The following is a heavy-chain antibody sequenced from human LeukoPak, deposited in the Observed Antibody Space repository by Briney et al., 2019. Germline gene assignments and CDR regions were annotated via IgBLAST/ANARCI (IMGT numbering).Heavy chain of an antibody. V-gene: IGHV4-4*09. CDR2: IHTSGES. Sequence: KPSETLSLTCTVSGASISNYYWSWIRQTPEKGREWVGHIHTSGESRYYPSLESRLTMSIATSRNQLSLKLTSATAADTAVYFCARLGSYHDFWGQGALVTVSS. D-gene: IGHD1-26*01. CDR1: GASISNYY. J-gene: IGHJ4*02. CDR3: ARLGSYHDF.